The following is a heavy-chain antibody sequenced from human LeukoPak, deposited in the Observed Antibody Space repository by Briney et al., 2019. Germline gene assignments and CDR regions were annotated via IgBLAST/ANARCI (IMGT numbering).Heavy chain of an antibody. J-gene: IGHJ5*02. CDR2: ISYDGSNK. CDR1: RFTFSYFA. Sequence: GGSLRLSCAASRFTFSYFAMHWVRQAPGKGLEWVAVISYDGSNKYYADSVKGRFTISRDNSKNTLYLQMNSLRAEDTAVYYCARGPEHIVVVTAIYNWFDPWGQGTLVTVSS. V-gene: IGHV3-30-3*01. CDR3: ARGPEHIVVVTAIYNWFDP. D-gene: IGHD2-21*02.